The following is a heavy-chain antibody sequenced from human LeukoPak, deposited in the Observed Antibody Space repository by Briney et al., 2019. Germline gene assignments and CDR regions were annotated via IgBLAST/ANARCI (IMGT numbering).Heavy chain of an antibody. CDR3: ARLGSYWGAFDY. CDR2: IYYSGGT. D-gene: IGHD3-10*01. V-gene: IGHV4-59*01. Sequence: PSETLSLTXTVSGGSISSYYWSWIGQPPGKGLEWIGYIYYSGGTNYNPSLKSRVTISVDTSKNQFSLKLSSVTAADTAVYYCARLGSYWGAFDYWGQGTLVTVSS. CDR1: GGSISSYY. J-gene: IGHJ4*02.